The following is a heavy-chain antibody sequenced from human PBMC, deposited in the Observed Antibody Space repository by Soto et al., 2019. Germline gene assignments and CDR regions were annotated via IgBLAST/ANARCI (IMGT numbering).Heavy chain of an antibody. D-gene: IGHD3-22*01. CDR3: ARDSDGYYSNFDY. CDR1: GFTFSSYG. J-gene: IGHJ4*02. V-gene: IGHV3-33*01. CDR2: IWYDGSNK. Sequence: HPGGSLRLSCAASGFTFSSYGMHWVRQAPGKGLEWVAVIWYDGSNKYYADSVKGRFTISRDNSKNTLYLQMNSLRAEDTAVYYCARDSDGYYSNFDYWGQGTLVTVSS.